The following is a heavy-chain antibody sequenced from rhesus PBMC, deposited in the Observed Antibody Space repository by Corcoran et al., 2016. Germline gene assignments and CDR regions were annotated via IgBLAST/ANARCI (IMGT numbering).Heavy chain of an antibody. Sequence: QVQLQESGPGLVKPSETLSLTCAVSGGSVSSSNWWSWIRQPPGKGLEWIGYISGSSGSTYYNPSLKSRVTISTEPSKNQFCLKLSSVTAADTAVYYCARARYNWNYYCDYWGQGVLVTVSS. CDR3: ARARYNWNYYCDY. V-gene: IGHV4-65*01. J-gene: IGHJ4*01. CDR2: ISGSSGST. CDR1: GGSVSSSNW. D-gene: IGHD1-26*01.